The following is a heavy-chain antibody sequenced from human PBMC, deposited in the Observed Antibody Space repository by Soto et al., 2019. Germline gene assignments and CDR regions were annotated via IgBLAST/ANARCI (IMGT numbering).Heavy chain of an antibody. J-gene: IGHJ6*02. CDR3: ARHQTIFGVVSNYYYGMDV. CDR2: IDPSDSYT. Sequence: PGESLKISCNGSGYSFTSYWISWVRQMPGKGLEWMGRIDPSDSYTNYSPSFQGHVTISADKSISTAYLQWSSLKASDTAMYYCARHQTIFGVVSNYYYGMDVWGQGTTVTVSS. D-gene: IGHD3-3*01. V-gene: IGHV5-10-1*01. CDR1: GYSFTSYW.